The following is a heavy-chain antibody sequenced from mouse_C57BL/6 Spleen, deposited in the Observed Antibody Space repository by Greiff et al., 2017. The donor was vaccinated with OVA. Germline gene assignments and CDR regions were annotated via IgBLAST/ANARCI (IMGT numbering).Heavy chain of an antibody. J-gene: IGHJ3*01. CDR2: ISSGSSTI. D-gene: IGHD1-1*01. CDR3: ARSDYGSGAY. V-gene: IGHV5-17*01. Sequence: EVKVVESGGGLVKPGGSLKLSCAASGFTFSDYGMHWVRQAPEKGLEWVAYISSGSSTIYYADTVKGRFTISRDNAKNTLFLQMTSLRSEDTAMYYCARSDYGSGAYWGQGTLVTVSA. CDR1: GFTFSDYG.